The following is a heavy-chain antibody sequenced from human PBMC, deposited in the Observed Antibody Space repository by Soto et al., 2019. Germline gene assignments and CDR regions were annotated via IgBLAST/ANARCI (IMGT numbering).Heavy chain of an antibody. Sequence: QVQLVQSGAEVKEPGSSVNVSCKTSGGTFGNTAVTWVRQVPGQGLEWIGGIVPLFGTANYAQKFRGRVMITADESTSTAYMDLSSLRSDYTAIYYFARDGDPGYSCWRGPLGGGRFDPLGQGTLVTVSS. D-gene: IGHD2-21*01. CDR3: ARDGDPGYSCWRGPLGGGRFDP. CDR1: GGTFGNTA. V-gene: IGHV1-69*12. CDR2: IVPLFGTA. J-gene: IGHJ5*02.